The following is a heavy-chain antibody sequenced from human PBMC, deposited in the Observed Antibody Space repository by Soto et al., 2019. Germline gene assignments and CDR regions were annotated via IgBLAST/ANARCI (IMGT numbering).Heavy chain of an antibody. D-gene: IGHD6-13*01. Sequence: EVQLVEAGGGLIQPGGSLRLSCAASGFTVSNNYMRWVRQAPGKGLEWAPLIYSGGNTHYADSVKGRFTISRDDSKNTLYLQMNSLRVEDTAVYYCSRDPPGIAASGAGGWGQGPLVTVSS. CDR3: SRDPPGIAASGAGG. CDR2: IYSGGNT. CDR1: GFTVSNNY. V-gene: IGHV3-53*01. J-gene: IGHJ4*02.